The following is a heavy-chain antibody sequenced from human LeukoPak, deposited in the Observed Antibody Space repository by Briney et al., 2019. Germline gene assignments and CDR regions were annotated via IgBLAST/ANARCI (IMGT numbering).Heavy chain of an antibody. V-gene: IGHV1-18*01. J-gene: IGHJ3*02. CDR1: GYTFTSYD. CDR3: ARLRYGGAAFDI. CDR2: MNPNSGNT. D-gene: IGHD3-16*01. Sequence: ASVKVSCKASGYTFTSYDINWVRQATGQGLEWMGWMNPNSGNTNYAQKLQGRVTMTTDTSTSTAYMELRSLRSDDTAVYYCARLRYGGAAFDIWGQGTMVTVSS.